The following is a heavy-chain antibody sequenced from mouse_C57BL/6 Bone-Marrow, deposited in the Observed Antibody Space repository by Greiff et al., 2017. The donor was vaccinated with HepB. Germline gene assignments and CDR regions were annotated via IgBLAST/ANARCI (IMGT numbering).Heavy chain of an antibody. V-gene: IGHV5-4*03. D-gene: IGHD1-1*01. Sequence: VKLVESGGGLVKPGGSLKLSCAASGFTFSSYAMSWVRQTPEKRLEWVATISDGGSYTYYPDNVKGRFTISRDNAKNNLYLQMSHLKSEDTAMYYCARVVYYGDYAMDYWGQGTSVTVSS. CDR1: GFTFSSYA. CDR2: ISDGGSYT. J-gene: IGHJ4*01. CDR3: ARVVYYGDYAMDY.